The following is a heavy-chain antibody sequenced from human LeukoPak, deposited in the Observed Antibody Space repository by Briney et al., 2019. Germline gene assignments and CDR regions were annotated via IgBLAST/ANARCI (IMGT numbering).Heavy chain of an antibody. CDR2: ISVYNGNT. CDR1: VYAFTNYA. J-gene: IGHJ4*02. Sequence: GASVKVSCKASVYAFTNYAISWVRQAPGQGLEWMGWISVYNGNTNYAQKLQGRVTMTADTSTTTAYMELRSLRSDDTAVYYCARGYCSSATCRHFDYWGQGALVTVSS. CDR3: ARGYCSSATCRHFDY. V-gene: IGHV1-18*01. D-gene: IGHD2-2*01.